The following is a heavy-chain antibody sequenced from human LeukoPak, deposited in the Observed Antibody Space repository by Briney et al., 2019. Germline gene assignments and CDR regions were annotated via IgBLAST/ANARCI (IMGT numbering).Heavy chain of an antibody. Sequence: GGSLRLSCAASGFTFSSYAMSWVRQAPGKGLEWVSAISGSGGSTYYADSVKGRFTISRDNSKNTLYLQINSLRAEDTAVYYCANGPLYEGTQVDYWGQGTLVTVSS. CDR3: ANGPLYEGTQVDY. CDR1: GFTFSSYA. J-gene: IGHJ4*02. CDR2: ISGSGGST. D-gene: IGHD3-3*01. V-gene: IGHV3-23*01.